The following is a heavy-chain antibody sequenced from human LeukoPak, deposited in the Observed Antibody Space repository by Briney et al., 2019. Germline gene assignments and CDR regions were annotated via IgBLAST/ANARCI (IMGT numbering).Heavy chain of an antibody. J-gene: IGHJ6*03. CDR1: GFTFSSYG. D-gene: IGHD4-23*01. CDR3: AKSGNDYYYMDV. CDR2: ISYDGSNK. Sequence: GGSLRLSCAASGFTFSSYGMHWVRQAPGKGLEWVAVISYDGSNKYYADSVKGRFTISRDNSKNTLYLQMNSLRAEDTAVYYCAKSGNDYYYMDVWGKGTTVTVSS. V-gene: IGHV3-30*18.